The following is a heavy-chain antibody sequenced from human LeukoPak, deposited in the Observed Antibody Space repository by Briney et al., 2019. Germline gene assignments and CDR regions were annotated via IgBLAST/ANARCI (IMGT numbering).Heavy chain of an antibody. CDR3: ARTIAQYSNSWLYFYYGLDV. CDR2: ISGGSEDS. CDR1: GFTFDSYA. D-gene: IGHD1-7*01. V-gene: IGHV3-23*01. J-gene: IGHJ6*02. Sequence: LGGSLRLSSRASGFTFDSYAMTWVRQAPGKGLEWVSSISGGSEDSYYADSVKGRFTISRDNSKSTLYLQMNSLSAEDTAVYYCARTIAQYSNSWLYFYYGLDVWGQGTTVTVSS.